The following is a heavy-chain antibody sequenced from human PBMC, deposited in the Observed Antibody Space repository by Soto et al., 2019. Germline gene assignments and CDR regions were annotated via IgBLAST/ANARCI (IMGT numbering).Heavy chain of an antibody. V-gene: IGHV3-53*05. CDR2: IYSGGST. CDR1: GFTVSSNY. D-gene: IGHD4-17*01. J-gene: IGHJ4*02. CDR3: ARHDYGDYVADY. Sequence: GGSLRLSCAASGFTVSSNYMSWVRQAPGKGLEWVSVIYSGGSTYYADSVKGRFTISRDNSKNALYLQMNSLRAEDTAVYYCARHDYGDYVADYWGQGTLVTVSS.